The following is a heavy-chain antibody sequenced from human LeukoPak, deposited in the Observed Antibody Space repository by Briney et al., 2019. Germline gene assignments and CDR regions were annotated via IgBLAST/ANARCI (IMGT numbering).Heavy chain of an antibody. CDR1: GYTFTSYG. J-gene: IGHJ4*02. D-gene: IGHD3-10*01. CDR3: ARQWFGRGPFDY. V-gene: IGHV1-18*01. Sequence: WASVKVSCKASGYTFTSYGISWVRQAPGQGLEWMGWISAYNGNTNYAQKLQGRVTITTDTSTSTAYMELRSLRSDDTAVYYCARQWFGRGPFDYWGQGTLVTVSS. CDR2: ISAYNGNT.